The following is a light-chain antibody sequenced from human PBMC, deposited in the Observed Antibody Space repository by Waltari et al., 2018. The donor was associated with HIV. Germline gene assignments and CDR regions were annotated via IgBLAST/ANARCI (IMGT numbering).Light chain of an antibody. CDR1: SSNVGRDN. V-gene: IGLV1-47*01. CDR2: NDY. J-gene: IGLJ1*01. CDR3: AAWDNILSGYV. Sequence: QSALTQPPSTSGTPGQRVTMSCSGSSSNVGRDNVYWYQQIPGTAPKLLIYNDYQRPSGVPDRFSGSKSGTSASLAISGLRSEDEADYYCAAWDNILSGYVFGTGTKATVL.